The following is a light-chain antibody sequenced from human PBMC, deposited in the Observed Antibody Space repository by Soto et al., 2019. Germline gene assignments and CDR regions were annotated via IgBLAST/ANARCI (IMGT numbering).Light chain of an antibody. CDR2: DVS. Sequence: QSVLTQPASVSGSPGQSITISCTGTSSDVGGYNYVSWYQHHPGKAPKLMIYDVSNRPSGVSNRFSGSTSGNTASLTISGLQPEDEADYYCCSYTTSNTRQIVFGTGPKVTVL. CDR3: CSYTTSNTRQIV. V-gene: IGLV2-14*03. CDR1: SSDVGGYNY. J-gene: IGLJ1*01.